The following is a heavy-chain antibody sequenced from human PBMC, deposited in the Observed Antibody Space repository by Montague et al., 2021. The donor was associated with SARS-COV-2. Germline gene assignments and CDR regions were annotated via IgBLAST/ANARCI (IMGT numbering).Heavy chain of an antibody. J-gene: IGHJ6*02. V-gene: IGHV4-31*03. CDR3: ARGRHYQMVARAIPNYSMDV. CDR1: GASISSGGFY. CDR2: IYYSGTT. Sequence: TLSLTCTVSGASISSGGFYWSWIRQPPRKGLEWIGFIYYSGTTYHNPSLKSRLTISIDTSKNQFSLKLSSVTAADTAVYYCARGRHYQMVARAIPNYSMDVWGQGTTVTVSS. D-gene: IGHD2-15*01.